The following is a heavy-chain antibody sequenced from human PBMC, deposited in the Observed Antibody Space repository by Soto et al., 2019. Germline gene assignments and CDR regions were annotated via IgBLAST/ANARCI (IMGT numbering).Heavy chain of an antibody. Sequence: PSETRSLTCAVSGDSIIGTHWWSWVRRPPGKGLEFIGETHHSRGTNYNPSLRSRVTMSLDKSKNQLSLILYSVTAADTGVYYCARYSAASGTYYFDYRGQGTLVIVS. D-gene: IGHD6-13*01. J-gene: IGHJ4*01. CDR2: THHSRGT. V-gene: IGHV4-4*02. CDR1: GDSIIGTHW. CDR3: ARYSAASGTYYFDY.